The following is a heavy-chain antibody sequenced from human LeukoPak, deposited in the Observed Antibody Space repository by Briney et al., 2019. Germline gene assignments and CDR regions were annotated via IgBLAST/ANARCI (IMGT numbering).Heavy chain of an antibody. J-gene: IGHJ4*02. D-gene: IGHD6-13*01. CDR3: AKAGYSSSWYAQFPFSFGY. CDR1: GGSISTSSYY. V-gene: IGHV4-39*07. CDR2: IYYSGST. Sequence: SETLSLTCTVSGGSISTSSYYWGWIRQPPGKGLEWIGSIYYSGSTYHNPSLKSRVTISVDTSKNQFSLKLSSVTAADTAVYYCAKAGYSSSWYAQFPFSFGYWGQGTLVTVSS.